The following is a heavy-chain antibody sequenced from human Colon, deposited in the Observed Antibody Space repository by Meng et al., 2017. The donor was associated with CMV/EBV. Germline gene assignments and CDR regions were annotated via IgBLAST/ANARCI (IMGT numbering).Heavy chain of an antibody. J-gene: IGHJ4*02. CDR1: GYTFSDYH. CDR3: ARDPSGSRVPFDY. D-gene: IGHD1-26*01. V-gene: IGHV1-2*02. Sequence: QVQWVQPGAEVKKPGATVKVSCKTSGYTFSDYHIHWVRQAPGQGLEWMGWINSNSGATDYAQKFQGRFTMTRDTSITTVYMELSSLRSDDTAVYYCARDPSGSRVPFDYWGQGSLVTVSS. CDR2: INSNSGAT.